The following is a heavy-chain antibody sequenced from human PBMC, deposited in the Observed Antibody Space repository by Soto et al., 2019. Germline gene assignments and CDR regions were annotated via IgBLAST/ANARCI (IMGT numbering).Heavy chain of an antibody. CDR3: AKAFKAPVLRFLEWLLPPTFDY. Sequence: PGGSLRLSCAASGFTFSSYAMSWVRQAPGKGLEWVSAISGSGGSTYYADSVKGRFTISRDNSKNTLYLQMNSLRAEDTAVYYCAKAFKAPVLRFLEWLLPPTFDYWGQGTLVTVSS. V-gene: IGHV3-23*01. J-gene: IGHJ4*02. D-gene: IGHD3-3*01. CDR2: ISGSGGST. CDR1: GFTFSSYA.